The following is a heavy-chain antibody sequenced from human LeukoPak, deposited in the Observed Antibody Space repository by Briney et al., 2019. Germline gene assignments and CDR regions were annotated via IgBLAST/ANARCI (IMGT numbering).Heavy chain of an antibody. CDR1: EYTFTGYY. CDR3: ARGKNSGYDFDY. CDR2: INPNSGGT. D-gene: IGHD5-12*01. V-gene: IGHV1-2*04. Sequence: ASVKVSCKASEYTFTGYYMHWVRQAPGQGLEWMGWINPNSGGTNYAQKFQGWVTMTRDTSISTAYMELSRLRSDDTAVYYCARGKNSGYDFDYWGQGTLVTVSS. J-gene: IGHJ4*02.